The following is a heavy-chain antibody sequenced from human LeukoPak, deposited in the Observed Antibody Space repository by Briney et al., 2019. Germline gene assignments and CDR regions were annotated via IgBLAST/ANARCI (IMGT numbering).Heavy chain of an antibody. D-gene: IGHD6-6*01. V-gene: IGHV4-59*01. CDR1: GGSISSYY. CDR2: IYYSGST. J-gene: IGHJ5*02. Sequence: PSETLSLTCTVSGGSISSYYWSWIRQPPGKGLEWIGYIYYSGSTNYNPSLKSRVTISVDTSKNQFSLKLSSVTAADTAVYYCASYSSSSSFFWFDPGGQGPLVTVSS. CDR3: ASYSSSSSFFWFDP.